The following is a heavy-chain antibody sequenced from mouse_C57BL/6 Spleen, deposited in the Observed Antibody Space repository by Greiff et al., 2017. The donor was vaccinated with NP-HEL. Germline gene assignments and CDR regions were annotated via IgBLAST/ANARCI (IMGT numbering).Heavy chain of an antibody. CDR2: ISSGSSTI. V-gene: IGHV5-17*01. CDR3: ARRYGSSFDY. CDR1: GFTFSDYG. J-gene: IGHJ2*01. Sequence: EVKLVESGGGLVKPGGSLKLSCAASGFTFSDYGMHWVRQAPEKGLEWVAYISSGSSTIYYADTVKGRFTISRDNAKNTLFLQRTSLRSEDTAMYYCARRYGSSFDYWGQGTTLTVSS. D-gene: IGHD1-1*01.